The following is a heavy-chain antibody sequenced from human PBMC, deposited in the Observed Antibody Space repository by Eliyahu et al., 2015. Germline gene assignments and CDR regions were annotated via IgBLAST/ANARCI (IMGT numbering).Heavy chain of an antibody. J-gene: IGHJ3*02. CDR3: ARLWFRELFPVKAFDI. CDR2: VYYSGST. V-gene: IGHV4-61*01. Sequence: PGLVKPSETLSLTCTVSXGSVXXGXXFWSWXXQPPGKGLEWIGYVYYSGSTTYNPSLKSRVTISVDTSKNQFSLRLSSVNAADTAVYYCARLWFRELFPVKAFDIWGQGTMVTVS. CDR1: XGSVXXGXXF. D-gene: IGHD3-10*01.